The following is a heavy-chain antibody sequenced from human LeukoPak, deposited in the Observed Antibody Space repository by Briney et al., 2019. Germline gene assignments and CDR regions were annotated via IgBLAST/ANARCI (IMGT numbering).Heavy chain of an antibody. CDR3: ARGSWGYCSGGSCWDFDY. CDR2: IYYGGST. D-gene: IGHD2-15*01. Sequence: SETLSLTCTVSGGSISSHYWSWIRQPPGKGQEWIGYIYYGGSTNYNPSLKSRVTISVDTSKNQFSLKLSSVTAADTAVYYCARGSWGYCSGGSCWDFDYWGQGTLVTVSS. J-gene: IGHJ4*02. CDR1: GGSISSHY. V-gene: IGHV4-59*11.